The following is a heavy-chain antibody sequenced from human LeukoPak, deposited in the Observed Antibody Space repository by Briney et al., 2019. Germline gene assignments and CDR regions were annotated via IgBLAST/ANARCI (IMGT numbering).Heavy chain of an antibody. D-gene: IGHD6-13*01. J-gene: IGHJ4*02. CDR1: GGASSNYY. CDR3: ATGAGYSSSWYLRY. CDR2: INHSGST. Sequence: PSETLSLTCAVYGGASSNYYWSWIRQSPGKGLEWIGEINHSGSTNYNPSLKSRVTISVDTSKNQFSLKLSSVTAADTAVYYCATGAGYSSSWYLRYWGQGTLVTVSS. V-gene: IGHV4-34*01.